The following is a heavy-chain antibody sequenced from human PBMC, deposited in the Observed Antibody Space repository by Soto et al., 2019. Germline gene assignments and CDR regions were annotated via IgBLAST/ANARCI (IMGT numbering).Heavy chain of an antibody. J-gene: IGHJ4*02. D-gene: IGHD2-2*02. V-gene: IGHV3-43*01. CDR3: AKDDTGSIDY. Sequence: HPGGSLRLSCAASGFTFSNYFMHWVRQAPGKGLEWISIIRWDSGETNYTDSVKGRFTISRDNSKNSLYLHMHSVRTEDTALYYCAKDDTGSIDYWGPGTLVTVSS. CDR1: GFTFSNYF. CDR2: IRWDSGET.